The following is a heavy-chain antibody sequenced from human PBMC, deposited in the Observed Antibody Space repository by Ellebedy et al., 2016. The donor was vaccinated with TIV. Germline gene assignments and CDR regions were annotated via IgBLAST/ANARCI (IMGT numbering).Heavy chain of an antibody. CDR2: IYYSVSA. J-gene: IGHJ3*02. CDR3: ARDPNRAFDI. V-gene: IGHV4-59*01. CDR1: GGSITSYY. D-gene: IGHD1-14*01. Sequence: MPSETLSLTCTVSGGSITSYYWSWIRQPPGKGLEWIGNIYYSVSADYNPSLKSRVTISVDTSKNQFSLKLTSVTAADTAVYYCARDPNRAFDIWGQGTVVTVSS.